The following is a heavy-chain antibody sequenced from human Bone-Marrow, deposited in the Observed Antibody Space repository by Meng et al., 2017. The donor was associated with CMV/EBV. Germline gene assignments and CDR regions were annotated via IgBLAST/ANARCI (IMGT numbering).Heavy chain of an antibody. Sequence: GESLKISCAASGFTFSSYSMNWVRQAPGKGLEWVSSISSSSSYIYYADSVKGRFTISRDNAKNSLYLQMNSLRAEDTAVYYCARSSGYPLAYYYYGMDVWGQGTTVTVSS. D-gene: IGHD3-3*01. J-gene: IGHJ6*02. CDR2: ISSSSSYI. CDR1: GFTFSSYS. CDR3: ARSSGYPLAYYYYGMDV. V-gene: IGHV3-21*01.